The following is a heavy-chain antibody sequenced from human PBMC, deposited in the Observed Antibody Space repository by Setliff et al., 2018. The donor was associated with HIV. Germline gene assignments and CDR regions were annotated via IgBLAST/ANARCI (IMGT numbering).Heavy chain of an antibody. CDR1: GKSLSNYW. Sequence: GESLKISCKGSGKSLSNYWINWVRQMPGKGLEWMGRIDPSDSYINYGPSFQGHVTISADKSTNTAFLQWSSLKASDSAIYYCARHEDWGPLDFWGPGTMVTVSS. D-gene: IGHD7-27*01. V-gene: IGHV5-10-1*01. CDR3: ARHEDWGPLDF. CDR2: IDPSDSYI. J-gene: IGHJ4*03.